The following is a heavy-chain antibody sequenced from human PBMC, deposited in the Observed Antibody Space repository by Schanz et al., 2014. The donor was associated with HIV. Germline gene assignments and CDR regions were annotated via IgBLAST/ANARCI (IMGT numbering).Heavy chain of an antibody. CDR2: VSYDGSNK. D-gene: IGHD6-13*01. Sequence: VQVLESGGGLVQPGGSLRVSCAASGFTFSRYWMTWVRQAPGKGLEWVAVVSYDGSNKYYADSVKGRFAISRDNSKNTVYLQMNSLRGEDSAVYYCAKVGRIYSTTWIDHWGQGTLVTVSS. CDR1: GFTFSRYW. V-gene: IGHV3-30*18. CDR3: AKVGRIYSTTWIDH. J-gene: IGHJ4*02.